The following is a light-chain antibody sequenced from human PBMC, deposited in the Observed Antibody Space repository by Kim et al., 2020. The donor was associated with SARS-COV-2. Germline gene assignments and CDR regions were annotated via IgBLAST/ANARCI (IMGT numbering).Light chain of an antibody. V-gene: IGKV3-15*01. CDR3: QQYNTWPYT. CDR2: GAS. CDR1: QSVSSN. Sequence: SVSPSEIATLSCRPSQSVSSNLAWYQQKPGQAPWLLIYGASTRATGIPARFSGSGSGTEFTLTISILQSEDFAVYYCQQYNTWPYTFGQGTKLEI. J-gene: IGKJ2*01.